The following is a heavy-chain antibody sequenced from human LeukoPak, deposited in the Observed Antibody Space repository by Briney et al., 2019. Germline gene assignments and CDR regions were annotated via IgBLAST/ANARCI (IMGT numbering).Heavy chain of an antibody. V-gene: IGHV6-1*01. D-gene: IGHD6-13*01. CDR2: TYYRSTLYN. J-gene: IGHJ4*02. CDR1: GDSFSSNSAA. CDR3: ARGDSSWYYFDY. Sequence: SQTLSLTCAISGDSFSSNSAAWNWLRQSPSRGLEWLGRTYYRSTLYNDYAVSVKSRITINPDTSKNQFSLQLTSVAPEDTAVYYCARGDSSWYYFDYWGQGTLVTVSS.